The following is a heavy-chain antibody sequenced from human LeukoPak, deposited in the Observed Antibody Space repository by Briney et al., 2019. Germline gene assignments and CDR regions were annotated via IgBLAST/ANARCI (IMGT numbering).Heavy chain of an antibody. CDR3: ARDSARSGYYYEPDY. V-gene: IGHV4-59*12. J-gene: IGHJ4*02. CDR1: GGSISGYY. Sequence: SETLSLTCTVSGGSISGYYWSWIRQPPGKGLEWIGYIYYSGITNYNPSLRSRVTISVDTSKNQFSLKLSSVTAADTAVYYCARDSARSGYYYEPDYWGQGTLVTVSS. CDR2: IYYSGIT. D-gene: IGHD3-22*01.